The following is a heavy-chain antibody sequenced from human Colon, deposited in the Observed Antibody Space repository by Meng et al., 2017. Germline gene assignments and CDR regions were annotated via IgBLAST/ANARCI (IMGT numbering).Heavy chain of an antibody. CDR3: ARGIPFEGPYYGY. D-gene: IGHD3-16*01. CDR1: GTSISRSNW. CDR2: IYHIGST. J-gene: IGHJ4*02. Sequence: QVQLEESGPGLVKPSGTLSLTCAVSGTSISRSNWWTWVRQAPGKGLEWIGEIYHIGSTNYNPSLKSRVTISVDTSKNQFSLKLSSVTAADTAVYYCARGIPFEGPYYGYWGQGTLVTVSS. V-gene: IGHV4-4*02.